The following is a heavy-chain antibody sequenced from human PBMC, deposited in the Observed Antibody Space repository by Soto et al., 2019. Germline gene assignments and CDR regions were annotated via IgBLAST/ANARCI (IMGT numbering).Heavy chain of an antibody. Sequence: ASVKVSCKASGYTFTGYYMHWVRQAPGQGLEWMGWINPNSGTANYAQKFQGRVTITGDESTSTAYMELSSLRSEDTAVYYCARGANSSSSFGSIDYWGQGTLVTVSS. J-gene: IGHJ4*02. D-gene: IGHD6-6*01. CDR1: GYTFTGYY. V-gene: IGHV1-2*02. CDR2: INPNSGTA. CDR3: ARGANSSSSFGSIDY.